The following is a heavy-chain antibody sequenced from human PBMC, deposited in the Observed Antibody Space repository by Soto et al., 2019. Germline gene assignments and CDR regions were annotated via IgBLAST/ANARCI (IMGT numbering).Heavy chain of an antibody. CDR1: GYTFTSYA. CDR2: INADNGNT. CDR3: ARDWGNYYYGMDV. J-gene: IGHJ6*02. V-gene: IGHV1-3*01. Sequence: ASVKVSCKASGYTFTSYAIHWVRQAPGQRLEWMGWINADNGNTKYSQKFQGRVTITRDTSASTAHMEVSSLRSEDTAVYYCARDWGNYYYGMDVRGQGTTVTVSS. D-gene: IGHD7-27*01.